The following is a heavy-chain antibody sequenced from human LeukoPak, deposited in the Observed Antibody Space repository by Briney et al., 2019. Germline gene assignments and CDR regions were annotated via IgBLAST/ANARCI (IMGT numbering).Heavy chain of an antibody. CDR3: ARETGIAVAGSPGRAFDI. CDR1: GGSISSYY. CDR2: IYYSGST. Sequence: PSETLSLTCTVSGGSISSYYWSWIRQPPGKGLEWIGYIYYSGSTNYNPSLKSRVTISVDTSKNQFSLKLSSVTAADTAVYYCARETGIAVAGSPGRAFDIWGQGTMVTVSS. D-gene: IGHD6-19*01. J-gene: IGHJ3*02. V-gene: IGHV4-59*01.